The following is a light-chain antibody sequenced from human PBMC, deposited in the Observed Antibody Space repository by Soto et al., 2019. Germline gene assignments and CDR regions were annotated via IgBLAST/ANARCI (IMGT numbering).Light chain of an antibody. CDR1: SSDVGGYNY. Sequence: QSVLTQPASVSGSPGQSITISCTGTSSDVGGYNYVSWYQQHPGKAPKFMIYEVSNRPSGVSNRFSGSKSGNTASLTISGLQAEDEADYYCSSYTSSSTGVFGGGTQLTVL. CDR2: EVS. CDR3: SSYTSSSTGV. V-gene: IGLV2-14*01. J-gene: IGLJ3*02.